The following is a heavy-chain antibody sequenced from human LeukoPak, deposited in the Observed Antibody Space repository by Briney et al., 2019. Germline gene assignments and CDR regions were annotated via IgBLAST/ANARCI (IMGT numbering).Heavy chain of an antibody. CDR1: GYTFTGYY. CDR3: ARRRREPNIFDY. D-gene: IGHD1-26*01. Sequence: VASVKVSCKASGYTFTGYYMHWVRQAPGQGLEWMGRIHPNSGGTNYAQKFQGRVTMTRDTSISTAYMELSRLRSDDTALYYCARRRREPNIFDYWGQGTLVTVSS. CDR2: IHPNSGGT. J-gene: IGHJ4*02. V-gene: IGHV1-2*06.